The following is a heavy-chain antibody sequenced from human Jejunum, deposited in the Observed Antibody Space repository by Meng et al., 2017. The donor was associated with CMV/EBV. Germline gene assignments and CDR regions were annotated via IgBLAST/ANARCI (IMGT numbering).Heavy chain of an antibody. CDR3: AKSGFSYGHWLDP. Sequence: SGYKFMGCFNNWLRQGPGQGHEWVGWIKPKSGVPKYAHKFQGRGTMTRETSATTAYMELSGLTSNDTAGYYCAKSGFSYGHWLDPWGQGTLVTVSS. J-gene: IGHJ5*02. V-gene: IGHV1-2*02. CDR2: IKPKSGVP. CDR1: GYKFMGCF. D-gene: IGHD5-12*01.